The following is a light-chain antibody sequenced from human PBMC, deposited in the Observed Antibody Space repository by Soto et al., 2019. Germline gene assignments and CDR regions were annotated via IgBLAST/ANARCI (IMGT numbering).Light chain of an antibody. CDR3: QQYGSSPQT. V-gene: IGKV3-20*01. CDR2: GAS. CDR1: QSVSSSY. Sequence: EIVLTQSPGTLSFSPGEISTLSCRSSQSVSSSYLAWYQQKPGQATRLLIYGASSRATGITDRFSGSGSGTDFTLTISRLEPEDFAVYYCQQYGSSPQTFGQGTKVDIK. J-gene: IGKJ1*01.